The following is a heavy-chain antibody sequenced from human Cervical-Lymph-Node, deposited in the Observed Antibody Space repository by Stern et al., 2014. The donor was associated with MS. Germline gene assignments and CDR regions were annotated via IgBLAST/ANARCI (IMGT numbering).Heavy chain of an antibody. Sequence: QMQLVQSGAAVKKPGSSVKVSCQTSGDTFTRHAINWVRQAPGQGLEWMGGIIPIFGTTNHAQKFRDRVTITADASTNTVYMELNSLRSEDTAVYFCARAGGSTVGYYVDYWGQGTLVTVSS. V-gene: IGHV1-69*01. D-gene: IGHD1-26*01. J-gene: IGHJ4*02. CDR3: ARAGGSTVGYYVDY. CDR2: IIPIFGTT. CDR1: GDTFTRHA.